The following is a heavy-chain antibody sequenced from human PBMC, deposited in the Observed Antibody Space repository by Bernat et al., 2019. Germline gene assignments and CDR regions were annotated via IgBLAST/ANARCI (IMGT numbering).Heavy chain of an antibody. V-gene: IGHV4-59*01. J-gene: IGHJ6*03. Sequence: QVQLQESGPGLVKPSETLSLTCPVSGGSTSSYYWSWIRQPPGKGLEWIGYIYYSGSTNYNPSLRSRVTISLDTSKNQFSLKLSSVTAADTAVYYCAREGWVQGVPPSDYYFYMDVWGKGTTVTVSS. CDR1: GGSTSSYY. D-gene: IGHD3-10*01. CDR3: AREGWVQGVPPSDYYFYMDV. CDR2: IYYSGST.